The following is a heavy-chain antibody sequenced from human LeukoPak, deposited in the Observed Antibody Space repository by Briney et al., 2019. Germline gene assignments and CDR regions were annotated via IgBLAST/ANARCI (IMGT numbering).Heavy chain of an antibody. CDR2: IYHSGNT. CDR3: ARERSDGYFDY. CDR1: GGSISGYY. D-gene: IGHD4-17*01. J-gene: IGHJ4*02. V-gene: IGHV4-59*12. Sequence: SETLSLTCSVSGGSISGYYWSWIRQPPGKGLEWIGYIYHSGNTNYNPSLKSRVTISVDTSKNQFSLKLSSVTAADTAVYYCARERSDGYFDYWGQGTLVTVSS.